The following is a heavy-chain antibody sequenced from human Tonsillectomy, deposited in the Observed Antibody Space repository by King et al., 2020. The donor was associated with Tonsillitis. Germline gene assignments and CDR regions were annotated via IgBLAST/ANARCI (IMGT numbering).Heavy chain of an antibody. CDR3: AREVSSVPYYYYMDV. D-gene: IGHD3-10*01. V-gene: IGHV3-7*03. J-gene: IGHJ6*03. Sequence: VQLVESGGGLVQPGGSLRLSCEASGFTFSSYWMNWVRQAPGKGLEWVANIKQDGSEKYYVDSVKGRFTISRDNANNSLNLQMNSLRAEDTAVYYCAREVSSVPYYYYMDVWGKGTTVTVSS. CDR1: GFTFSSYW. CDR2: IKQDGSEK.